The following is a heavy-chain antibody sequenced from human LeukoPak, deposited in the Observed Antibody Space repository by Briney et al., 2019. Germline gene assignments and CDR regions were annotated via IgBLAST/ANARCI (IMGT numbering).Heavy chain of an antibody. J-gene: IGHJ4*02. CDR1: GFTFISYG. V-gene: IGHV3-30*18. Sequence: PGWSLRLSCAASGFTFISYGMHWVRQAPGKGLDWVAVISYDGSNKYYADSVKGRFTISRDNSKNTLYLQMNSLRAEDTAVYYCAKDSAAGIAGWPSYFDYWGQGTLVTVSS. CDR3: AKDSAAGIAGWPSYFDY. D-gene: IGHD6-13*01. CDR2: ISYDGSNK.